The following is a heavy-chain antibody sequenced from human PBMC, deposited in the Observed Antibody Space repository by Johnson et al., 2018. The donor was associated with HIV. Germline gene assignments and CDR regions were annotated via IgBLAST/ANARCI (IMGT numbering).Heavy chain of an antibody. Sequence: MQLVESGGGVVQPGMSLRLSCAASGFSLSSYAMHWVRQAPGKGLEWVSLIYTGGSTFYADSVKGRFTISRDNSKNALYLQMNSLRAEDTAVYYCARVRVGAFDIWGQGTMVTVSS. V-gene: IGHV3-66*02. CDR2: IYTGGST. D-gene: IGHD1-26*01. J-gene: IGHJ3*02. CDR3: ARVRVGAFDI. CDR1: GFSLSSYA.